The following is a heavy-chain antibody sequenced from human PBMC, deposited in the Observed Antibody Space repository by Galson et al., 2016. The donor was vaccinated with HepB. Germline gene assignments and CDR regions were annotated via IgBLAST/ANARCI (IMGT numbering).Heavy chain of an antibody. CDR3: ARPPLGYCSGSACSGWFDP. CDR2: IYYRGKT. J-gene: IGHJ5*02. V-gene: IGHV4-30-4*01. Sequence: TLSLTCTVSGGSISSGDHYWSWIRQPPGKGLEWIGYIYYRGKTYYNPSLKSRATISVDTSKNQFSLELTSVTAADTAVYYCARPPLGYCSGSACSGWFDPWGQGTLVTVSS. D-gene: IGHD2-15*01. CDR1: GGSISSGDHY.